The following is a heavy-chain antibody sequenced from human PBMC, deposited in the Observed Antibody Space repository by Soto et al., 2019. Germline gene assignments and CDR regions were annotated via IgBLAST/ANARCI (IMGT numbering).Heavy chain of an antibody. CDR3: AKSRDAYNFYFYYGMDV. D-gene: IGHD1-1*01. CDR1: GFTFSNYG. V-gene: IGHV3-30*18. CDR2: ILYDGRNK. Sequence: QVQLVESGGGVVQPGTSLRLSCAASGFTFSNYGMHWVRHTPGKGLEWVALILYDGRNKYYADSVKGRFTISRDNSKNTLYLQVSSLRAEDTAVYYCAKSRDAYNFYFYYGMDVWGQGTSVTVSS. J-gene: IGHJ6*02.